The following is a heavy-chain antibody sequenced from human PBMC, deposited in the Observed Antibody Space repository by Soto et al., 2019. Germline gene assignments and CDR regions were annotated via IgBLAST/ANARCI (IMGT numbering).Heavy chain of an antibody. CDR1: GCSFTNYW. CDR3: ARFAQGPTSVWDFDY. Sequence: ESLKISGKGSGCSFTNYWISWVRQMPGKGLEWMGKIDPSDSYSTYSPFFQGHVTISVDKSISTAYLQWSSLKASDTAMYYCARFAQGPTSVWDFDYWGPAILVTV. CDR2: IDPSDSYS. J-gene: IGHJ4*02. V-gene: IGHV5-10-1*01. D-gene: IGHD2-8*01.